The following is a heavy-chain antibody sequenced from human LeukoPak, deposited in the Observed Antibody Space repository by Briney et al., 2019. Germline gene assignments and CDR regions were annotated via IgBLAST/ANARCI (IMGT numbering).Heavy chain of an antibody. CDR3: ARPGQLGEYTPYYFDY. Sequence: GESLKISCKGSGYSFTSYWIGWVRQMPGKGLEWMGIIYPVDSDTRYSPSFQGQVTISADKSISTAYLQWSSLKASDTAMYYCARPGQLGEYTPYYFDYWGQGTLVTVSS. D-gene: IGHD3-16*01. CDR1: GYSFTSYW. V-gene: IGHV5-51*01. J-gene: IGHJ4*02. CDR2: IYPVDSDT.